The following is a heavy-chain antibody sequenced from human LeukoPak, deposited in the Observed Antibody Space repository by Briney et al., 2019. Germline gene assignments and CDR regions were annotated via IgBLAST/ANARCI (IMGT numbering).Heavy chain of an antibody. D-gene: IGHD5-12*01. V-gene: IGHV3-21*04. CDR3: AKDFMGKPGYSGYDSPHYDAFDI. CDR1: GFTFSSYS. Sequence: GGSLRLSCAASGFTFSSYSMNWVRQAPGKGLEWVSSISSSSSYIYYADSVKGRFTISRDNAKNSLYLQMNSLRAEDTAVYYCAKDFMGKPGYSGYDSPHYDAFDIWGQGTMVTVSS. J-gene: IGHJ3*02. CDR2: ISSSSSYI.